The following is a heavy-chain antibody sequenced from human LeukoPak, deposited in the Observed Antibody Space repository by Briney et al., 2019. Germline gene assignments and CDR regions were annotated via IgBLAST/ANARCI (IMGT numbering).Heavy chain of an antibody. V-gene: IGHV1-2*02. CDR2: INPNSGGT. J-gene: IGHJ6*03. CDR1: GYTFTGYY. Sequence: ASVKVSGKASGYTFTGYYMHWVRQAPGQGLEWMGWINPNSGGTNYAQKFQGRVTMTRDTSISTAYMELSRLRSDDTAVYYCARGGVVVPAAMLHYYYYMDVWGKGTTVTVSS. CDR3: ARGGVVVPAAMLHYYYYMDV. D-gene: IGHD2-2*01.